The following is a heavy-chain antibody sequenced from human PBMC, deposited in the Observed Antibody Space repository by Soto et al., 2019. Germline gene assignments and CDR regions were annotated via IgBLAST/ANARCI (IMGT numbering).Heavy chain of an antibody. CDR2: IYSGGST. CDR3: ARFVRSCSATTCSTRADV. Sequence: QVQLQESGPGLVKPSETLSLTCTVSGGFVNSDTHSWSWIRQTPGTRLEWIGFIYSGGSTKNPSLRSRVTMSVDTSKNQFSLKLRSVIVADTAVYHCARFVRSCSATTCSTRADVWGQGITVTVSS. J-gene: IGHJ6*02. V-gene: IGHV4-61*01. D-gene: IGHD2-2*01. CDR1: GGFVNSDTHS.